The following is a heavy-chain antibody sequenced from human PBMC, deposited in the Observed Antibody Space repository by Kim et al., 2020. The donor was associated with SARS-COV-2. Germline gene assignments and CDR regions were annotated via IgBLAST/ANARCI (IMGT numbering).Heavy chain of an antibody. V-gene: IGHV4-39*01. J-gene: IGHJ4*02. D-gene: IGHD2-21*02. CDR1: GGSISSSSYY. CDR2: IYYSGST. Sequence: SETLSLTCTVSGGSISSSSYYWGWIRQPPGKGLEWIGSIYYSGSTYYNPSLKSRVTISVDTSKNQFSLKLSSVTAADTAVYYCARVYRGVVVTAIPRFDYWGQGTLVTVSS. CDR3: ARVYRGVVVTAIPRFDY.